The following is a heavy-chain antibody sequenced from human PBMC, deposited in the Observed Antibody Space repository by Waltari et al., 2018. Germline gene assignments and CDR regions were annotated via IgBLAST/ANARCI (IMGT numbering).Heavy chain of an antibody. V-gene: IGHV7-4-1*02. CDR1: GYTFTNYA. D-gene: IGHD2-2*01. CDR2: INTNTGNP. Sequence: QVQLVQSGSELKKPGASVKVYCKASGYTFTNYAINWLGQAPGQGLELMGWINTNTGNPTYVQGFTGRFVFSLDTSVSTAYLQINSLKADDTAVYYCAREVVPAATIVVNWFDPWGQGTLVTVSS. J-gene: IGHJ5*02. CDR3: AREVVPAATIVVNWFDP.